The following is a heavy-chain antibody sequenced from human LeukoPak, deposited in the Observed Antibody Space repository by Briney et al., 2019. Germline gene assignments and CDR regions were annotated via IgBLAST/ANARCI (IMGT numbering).Heavy chain of an antibody. CDR3: ARDVRVVIRYGMDV. V-gene: IGHV3-48*03. D-gene: IGHD3-3*01. CDR2: ISSSGSTI. Sequence: GGSLRLSCAASGFTFSSYEMNWVRQAPGKGLEWVSYISSSGSTIYYADSVKGRFTISRDNAKNSLYLQMNSLRAEDTAVYYCARDVRVVIRYGMDVWGQGTTVTVSS. J-gene: IGHJ6*02. CDR1: GFTFSSYE.